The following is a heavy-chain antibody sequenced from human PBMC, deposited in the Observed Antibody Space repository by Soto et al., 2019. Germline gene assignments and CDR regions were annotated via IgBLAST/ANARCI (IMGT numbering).Heavy chain of an antibody. V-gene: IGHV1-69*12. CDR1: GGTFSSYA. Sequence: QVQLVQSGAEVKKPGSSVKVSCKASGGTFSSYAISWVRQAPGQGLEWMGGIIPIFGTANYAQKFQGRVTITADETKSTASXELSSLRSEDTAVYYCARDLGDCTNGVCYIGYFDLWGRGTLVTVSS. J-gene: IGHJ2*01. D-gene: IGHD2-8*01. CDR2: IIPIFGTA. CDR3: ARDLGDCTNGVCYIGYFDL.